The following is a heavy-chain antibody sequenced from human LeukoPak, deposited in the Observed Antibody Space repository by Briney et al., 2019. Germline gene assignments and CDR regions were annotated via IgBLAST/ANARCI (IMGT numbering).Heavy chain of an antibody. D-gene: IGHD4-17*01. CDR1: GFPFSSYA. J-gene: IGHJ4*02. V-gene: IGHV3-23*01. Sequence: PGGSLRLSCAASGFPFSSYAMTWVRQPPGKGLEWVASITDSGRRTYYADSVKGRFTISRDNSKNTLYLQLDSLRGEDTALYYCAKDPSTFDGDYGDTWGQGTLVTVSS. CDR3: AKDPSTFDGDYGDT. CDR2: ITDSGRRT.